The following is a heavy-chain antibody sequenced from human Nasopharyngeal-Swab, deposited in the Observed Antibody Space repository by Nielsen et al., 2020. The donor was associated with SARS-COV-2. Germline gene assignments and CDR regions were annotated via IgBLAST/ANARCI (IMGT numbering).Heavy chain of an antibody. V-gene: IGHV3-23*01. CDR3: AKDRGCSGGSCYVHWYFDL. J-gene: IGHJ2*01. CDR1: GFTFSSYS. Sequence: GGSLRLSCAASGFTFSSYSMSWVRQAPGKGLEWVSAIGSTGGSTYYADSVKGQFTISRDNSKNTLYLQMNSLRAEDTAVYYCAKDRGCSGGSCYVHWYFDLWGRGTLVTVSS. CDR2: IGSTGGST. D-gene: IGHD2-15*01.